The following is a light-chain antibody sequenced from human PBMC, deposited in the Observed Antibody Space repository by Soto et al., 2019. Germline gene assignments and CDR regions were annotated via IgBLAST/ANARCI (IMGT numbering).Light chain of an antibody. V-gene: IGLV2-14*01. Sequence: QSALTQPASVSGSPGQSITISCTGTSSDVGGYNYVSWYQQYPGKAPKLMIYDVSNRPSGVSNRFSGSKSGNTASLTISGLQAEDEADYYCSSYTSSSTPVFGTGTKVTV. CDR1: SSDVGGYNY. CDR3: SSYTSSSTPV. CDR2: DVS. J-gene: IGLJ1*01.